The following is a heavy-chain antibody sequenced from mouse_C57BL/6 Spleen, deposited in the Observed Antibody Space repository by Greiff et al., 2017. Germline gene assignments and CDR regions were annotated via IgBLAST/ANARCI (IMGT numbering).Heavy chain of an antibody. D-gene: IGHD1-1*01. CDR3: ARHYGSSYEYFDV. CDR2: IDPSDSYT. CDR1: GYTFTSYW. J-gene: IGHJ1*03. V-gene: IGHV1-50*01. Sequence: QVQLQQPGAELVKPGASVKLSCKASGYTFTSYWMQWVKQRPGQGLEWIGEIDPSDSYTNYTQKFKGKATLTVDTSSSTAYMQLSSLTSEDSAVYYCARHYGSSYEYFDVWGTGTTVTVSS.